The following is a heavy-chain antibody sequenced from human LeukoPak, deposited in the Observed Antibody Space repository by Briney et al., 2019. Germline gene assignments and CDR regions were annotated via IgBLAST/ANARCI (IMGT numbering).Heavy chain of an antibody. Sequence: GSLRLSCAASGFTFDDYAMHWVRQAPGKGLEWVSLISGDGGSTYYADSVKGRFTISRDNSKNSLYLQMNSLRTEDTALYYCAKDVPSYCTNGVCYPDYWGQGTLVTVSS. CDR2: ISGDGGST. CDR1: GFTFDDYA. D-gene: IGHD2-8*01. CDR3: AKDVPSYCTNGVCYPDY. V-gene: IGHV3-43*02. J-gene: IGHJ4*02.